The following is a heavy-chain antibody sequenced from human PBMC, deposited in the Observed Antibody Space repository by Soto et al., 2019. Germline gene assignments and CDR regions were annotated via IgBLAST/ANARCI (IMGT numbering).Heavy chain of an antibody. CDR1: AFTFSSYA. Sequence: GGSLRLSCAASAFTFSSYAMNWVRQAPGKGREWVSAISGSGGSTYSADSVKGRFTISRDNSKNTLYLQMNSLRAEDTAVYYCAKDTSQLLYGFLTWRTFDYWGQGTLVTVSS. J-gene: IGHJ4*02. D-gene: IGHD2-2*02. CDR3: AKDTSQLLYGFLTWRTFDY. CDR2: ISGSGGST. V-gene: IGHV3-23*01.